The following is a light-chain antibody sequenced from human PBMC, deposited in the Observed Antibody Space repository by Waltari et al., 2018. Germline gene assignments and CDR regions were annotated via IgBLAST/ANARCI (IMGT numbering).Light chain of an antibody. Sequence: QSVLTQPPSASGTPGQRVTISCSGSRSTIGNNYVYWYQPIPGTAPKLLIYRNNQRPSGAPARFSGSKSGTSASLAISGLRSEDEADYYCAAWDDSLSGGVFGGGTKVTVL. V-gene: IGLV1-47*01. J-gene: IGLJ3*02. CDR3: AAWDDSLSGGV. CDR2: RNN. CDR1: RSTIGNNY.